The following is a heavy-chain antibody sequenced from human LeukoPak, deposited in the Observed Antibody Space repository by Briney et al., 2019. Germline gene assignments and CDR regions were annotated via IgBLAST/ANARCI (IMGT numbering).Heavy chain of an antibody. J-gene: IGHJ5*02. CDR1: GYSFSSYW. V-gene: IGHV5-10-1*01. CDR3: ARGLGWLDP. Sequence: GESLKISCKGSGYSFSSYWITWVRQMPGKGLEWMGKINPSDSYTDYNPPFQGHVTISADKSISTAYLQWSSLKASDTAIYYCARGLGWLDPWGQGTLVTVSS. CDR2: INPSDSYT.